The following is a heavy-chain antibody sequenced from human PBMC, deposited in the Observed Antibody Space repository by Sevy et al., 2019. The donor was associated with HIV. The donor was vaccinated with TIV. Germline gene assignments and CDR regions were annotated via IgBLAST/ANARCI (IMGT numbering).Heavy chain of an antibody. J-gene: IGHJ6*02. CDR1: GGSIRSSSYY. Sequence: SETLSLTYTVSGGSIRSSSYYWGWIRQPPGKGLEWIGYIYDSGSTYYNPSLKSRVTISVDMSYYEFSLKLSSVTAADTALYYCATCSATNCFVWGQGTKVTVSS. D-gene: IGHD2-2*01. V-gene: IGHV4-39*01. CDR2: IYDSGST. CDR3: ATCSATNCFV.